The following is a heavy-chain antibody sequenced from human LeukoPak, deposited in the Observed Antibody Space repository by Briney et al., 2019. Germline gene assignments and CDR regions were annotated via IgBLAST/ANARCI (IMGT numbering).Heavy chain of an antibody. CDR3: ARDLIVGTTYFDY. D-gene: IGHD1-26*01. Sequence: ASETLSLTCTVSGGSISSSSYYWGWIRQPPGKGLEWIGSIYYSGSTYYNPSLKSRVTISVDTSKNQFSLKLSSVTAADTAVYYCARDLIVGTTYFDYWGQGTLVTVSS. CDR1: GGSISSSSYY. V-gene: IGHV4-39*02. J-gene: IGHJ4*02. CDR2: IYYSGST.